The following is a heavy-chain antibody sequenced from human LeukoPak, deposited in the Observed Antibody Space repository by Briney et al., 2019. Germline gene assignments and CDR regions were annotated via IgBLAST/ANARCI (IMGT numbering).Heavy chain of an antibody. Sequence: ASVKVSCKASGYTFTGYYMHWVRQAPGQGLEWMGWINPNSGGTNYAQKFQGRVTMTRDTSISTAYMELSRRRSDDTAVYYCAREGGSWNYFDYWGQGTLVTVSS. D-gene: IGHD2-15*01. CDR1: GYTFTGYY. CDR3: AREGGSWNYFDY. CDR2: INPNSGGT. J-gene: IGHJ4*02. V-gene: IGHV1-2*02.